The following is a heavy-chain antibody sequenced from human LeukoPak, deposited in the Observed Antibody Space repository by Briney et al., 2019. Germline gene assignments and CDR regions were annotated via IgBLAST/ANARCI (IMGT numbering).Heavy chain of an antibody. CDR3: ARSYGLRGYCHGMDA. CDR1: VRSISLYY. D-gene: IGHD5-18*01. J-gene: IGHJ6*02. Sequence: NPSETLSLTRTLSVRSISLYYSKWIRQPPGKGLEWIGYIYYSGSTNYNPSLKSRVTISVDTSKNQFSLKISSVTAADTAMYYCARSYGLRGYCHGMDAWGQRTTVTVSS. CDR2: IYYSGST. V-gene: IGHV4-59*08.